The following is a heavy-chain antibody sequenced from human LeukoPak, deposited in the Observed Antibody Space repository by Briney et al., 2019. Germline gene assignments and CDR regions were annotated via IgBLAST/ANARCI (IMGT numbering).Heavy chain of an antibody. CDR1: GFTFGDYA. D-gene: IGHD1-14*01. V-gene: IGHV3-9*03. CDR3: AKDIGPTGDAFHI. CDR2: ISWNSGFI. J-gene: IGHJ3*02. Sequence: GGSLRLSCSATGFTFGDYAMHWVRQAPGEGLEWVSGISWNSGFIDYADSVKGRFTISRDNAKNSLYLQLNSLRPEDMAFYYCAKDIGPTGDAFHIWGQGTVVTVSS.